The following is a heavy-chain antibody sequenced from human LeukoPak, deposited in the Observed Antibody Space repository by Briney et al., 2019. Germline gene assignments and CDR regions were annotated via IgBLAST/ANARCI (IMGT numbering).Heavy chain of an antibody. CDR2: ISYDGSNK. CDR1: GFTFSSYA. V-gene: IGHV3-30-3*01. Sequence: PGGSLRLSCAASGFTFSSYAMHWVRQAPGKGLEWVAVISYDGSNKYYADSVKGRFTISRDNSKNTLYLQVNSLRAEDTAVYYCAKGRGYCSSTDCPFDYWGQGTLATVSS. J-gene: IGHJ4*02. D-gene: IGHD2-2*01. CDR3: AKGRGYCSSTDCPFDY.